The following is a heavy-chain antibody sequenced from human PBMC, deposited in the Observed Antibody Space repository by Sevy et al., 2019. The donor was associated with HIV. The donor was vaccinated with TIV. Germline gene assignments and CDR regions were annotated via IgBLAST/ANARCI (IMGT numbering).Heavy chain of an antibody. CDR1: GFTFSSYC. CDR2: IKQDGSEK. V-gene: IGHV3-7*03. CDR3: ARDRGGLRLGELSFIV. Sequence: GGSLRLSCAASGFTFSSYCMSWVRQAPGKGLEWVANIKQDGSEKYYVDSVKGRFTISRDNAKNSLYLQMNSLRAEDTAVSYCARDRGGLRLGELSFIVRGQGTLVTVSS. J-gene: IGHJ4*02. D-gene: IGHD3-16*02.